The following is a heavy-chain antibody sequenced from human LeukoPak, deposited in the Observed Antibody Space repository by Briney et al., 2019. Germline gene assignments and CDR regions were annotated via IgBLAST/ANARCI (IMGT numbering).Heavy chain of an antibody. J-gene: IGHJ6*03. CDR1: GGTFSSYA. V-gene: IGHV1-69*01. CDR2: IIPIFGTA. CDR3: ARHYDYSNYDSYYYYMDV. Sequence: GASVRVSCKASGGTFSSYAISWVRRAPGQGLEWMGGIIPIFGTANYAQKFQGRVTITADESTSTAYMELSSLRSEDTAVYYCARHYDYSNYDSYYYYMDVWGKGTTVTVSS. D-gene: IGHD4-11*01.